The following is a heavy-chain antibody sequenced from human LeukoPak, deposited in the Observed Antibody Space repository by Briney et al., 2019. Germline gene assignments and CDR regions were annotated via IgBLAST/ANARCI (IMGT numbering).Heavy chain of an antibody. CDR3: ARVGVVVAATGNLWFDP. J-gene: IGHJ5*02. CDR2: ISSSGTNI. D-gene: IGHD2-15*01. V-gene: IGHV3-48*03. Sequence: GGSLRLSCAASGFTFSSYEMNWVRQAPGKGLEWVSYISSSGTNIYYADSVKGRFTISRDNAKNSLYLQMNSLRAEDTAVYYCARVGVVVAATGNLWFDPWGQGTLVPVSS. CDR1: GFTFSSYE.